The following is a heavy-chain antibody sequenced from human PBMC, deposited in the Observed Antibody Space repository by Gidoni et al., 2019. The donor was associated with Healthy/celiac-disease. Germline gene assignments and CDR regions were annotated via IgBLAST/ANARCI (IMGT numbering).Heavy chain of an antibody. J-gene: IGHJ4*02. CDR1: GGSFSGYY. Sequence: QVQLQQWGAGLLKPSETLSLTCAVYGGSFSGYYWSWIRQPPGKGLEWIGEINHSGSTNYNPSLKSRVTISVDTSKNQFSLKLSSVTAADTAVYYCARRPQSRFRSSWYDYWGQGTLVTVSS. D-gene: IGHD6-13*01. V-gene: IGHV4-34*01. CDR3: ARRPQSRFRSSWYDY. CDR2: INHSGST.